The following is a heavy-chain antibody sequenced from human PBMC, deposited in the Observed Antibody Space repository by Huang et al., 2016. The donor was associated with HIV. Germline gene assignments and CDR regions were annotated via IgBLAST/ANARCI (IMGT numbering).Heavy chain of an antibody. CDR2: INTKTGKP. J-gene: IGHJ4*02. Sequence: QVQLVQSGSELRKPGASVKVSCKASGYTFTTYSLIWVRQAPVQGLEWMGWINTKTGKPTYAQGFTGRCVFSLDTTVNTAYLQISSLKTDDTAKYFCARYRLTGTFLDSWGQGTQVTVSS. D-gene: IGHD3-9*01. V-gene: IGHV7-4-1*02. CDR1: GYTFTTYS. CDR3: ARYRLTGTFLDS.